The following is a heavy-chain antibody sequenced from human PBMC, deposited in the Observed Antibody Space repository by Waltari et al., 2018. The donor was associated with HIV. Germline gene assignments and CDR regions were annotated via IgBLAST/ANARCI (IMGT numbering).Heavy chain of an antibody. CDR1: GHRPRSFW. Sequence: LVQSGAEMKEPGESPRISGPASGHRPRSFWIGWVRRTPGKGLEWVGNMHPADSDTKNSPTFEVQVTMSRDETVNTAYLQGRRLKSSDTGTYFCARVRMGAGDAFDVWGQGTTVTVSS. V-gene: IGHV5-51*01. J-gene: IGHJ3*01. CDR2: MHPADSDT. CDR3: ARVRMGAGDAFDV. D-gene: IGHD1-26*01.